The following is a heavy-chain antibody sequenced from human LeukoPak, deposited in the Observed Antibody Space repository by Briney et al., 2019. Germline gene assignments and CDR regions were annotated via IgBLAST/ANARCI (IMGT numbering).Heavy chain of an antibody. V-gene: IGHV4-59*01. CDR1: GGSISSYY. Sequence: SETLSLTCTVSGGSISSYYWSWIRQPLEKGLEWIGYIYYSGSTNYNPSLKSRVTMSVDTSKNQFSLKLSSVTAADTAVYYCARDPSSYDYGDYVGYGMDVWGQGTTVTVSS. D-gene: IGHD4-17*01. CDR2: IYYSGST. CDR3: ARDPSSYDYGDYVGYGMDV. J-gene: IGHJ6*02.